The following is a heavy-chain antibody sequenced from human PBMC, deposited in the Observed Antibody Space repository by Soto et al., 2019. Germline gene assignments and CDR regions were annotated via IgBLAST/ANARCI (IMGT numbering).Heavy chain of an antibody. CDR3: ARKQAGYFYGIDY. Sequence: SETLSLTCTVSGGSISSGDYYWSWNRQPPGKGLEWMGYIYYSGSTYYNPSLKSRLTISVDTSKNQFSLKLSSVTVADTAVYFCARKQAGYFYGIDYWGQGTLVTVSS. CDR1: GGSISSGDYY. D-gene: IGHD3-10*01. J-gene: IGHJ4*02. V-gene: IGHV4-30-4*01. CDR2: IYYSGST.